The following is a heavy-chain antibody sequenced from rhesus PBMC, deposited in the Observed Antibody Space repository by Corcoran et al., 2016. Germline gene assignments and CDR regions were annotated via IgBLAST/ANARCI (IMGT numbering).Heavy chain of an antibody. CDR3: ARSGTTGIDF. CDR1: GGSISSGYYY. Sequence: QVQLQESGPGVVKPSETLTLTCGVSGGSISSGYYYWSWIRQPPGKGLEWIGGIYHISEITYYSTSLKSRVTMLKDMSKHPFSLKLTSVTAADTPAYYCARSGTTGIDFWGQGVLVTVSS. J-gene: IGHJ4*01. D-gene: IGHD1-14*01. V-gene: IGHV4S12*01. CDR2: IYHISEIT.